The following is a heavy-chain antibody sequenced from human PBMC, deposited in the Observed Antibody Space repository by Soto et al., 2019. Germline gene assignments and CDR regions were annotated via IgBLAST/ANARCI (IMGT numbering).Heavy chain of an antibody. CDR2: IYHSGST. Sequence: PSETLSLTCAVSGGSISSGGYSWSWIRQPPGKGLEWIGYIYHSGSTYYNPSLKSRVTISVDRSKNQFSLKLSSVTAADTAVYYCARRITGTTTLYFDYWGQGTLVTVS. CDR3: ARRITGTTTLYFDY. CDR1: GGSISSGGYS. J-gene: IGHJ4*02. D-gene: IGHD1-7*01. V-gene: IGHV4-30-2*01.